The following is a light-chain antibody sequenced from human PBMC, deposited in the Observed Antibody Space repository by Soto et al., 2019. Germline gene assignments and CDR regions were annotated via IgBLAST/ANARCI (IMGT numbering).Light chain of an antibody. CDR3: QQYYSTTWT. CDR2: WAS. J-gene: IGKJ1*01. V-gene: IGKV4-1*01. Sequence: IVMTQSPDSLAVSLGERATILCKSSQNLLSTSNNKNYLAWYQQKPGQPPKLLISWASTRESGVPDRFRGSGSGTEFSLTISSLQAEDVALYYCQQYYSTTWTFGQGTKVEIK. CDR1: QNLLSTSNNKNY.